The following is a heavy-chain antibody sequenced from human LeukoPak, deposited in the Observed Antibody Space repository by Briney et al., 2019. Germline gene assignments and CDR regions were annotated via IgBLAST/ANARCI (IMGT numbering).Heavy chain of an antibody. D-gene: IGHD3-22*01. CDR1: GFTFSDYG. CDR2: IRYDRSNK. CDR3: AKDLSTNFYDSSAFFNY. V-gene: IGHV3-30*02. J-gene: IGHJ4*02. Sequence: PGGSLRLSCAASGFTFSDYGMHWVRQAPGKGLEWVAFIRYDRSNKYYADSAKGRFTISRDNSENTVYLQMSSLRDEDTAVYYCAKDLSTNFYDSSAFFNYWGQGTLVIVSS.